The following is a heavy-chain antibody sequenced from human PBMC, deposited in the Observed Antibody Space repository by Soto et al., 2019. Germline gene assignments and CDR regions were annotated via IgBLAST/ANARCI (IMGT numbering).Heavy chain of an antibody. D-gene: IGHD3-3*01. Sequence: QVQLQQWGAGLLKPSETLSLTCAVDDGSFTGFHWTWIRRPPVKGLEWIVEIKHSGSTNYNPSLTRRVTISVDTSKHQFSLKLNSVTAADTAVYYCARGVPFGHYSMDVWGQGTTVTVSS. V-gene: IGHV4-34*01. CDR1: DGSFTGFH. CDR3: ARGVPFGHYSMDV. J-gene: IGHJ6*02. CDR2: IKHSGST.